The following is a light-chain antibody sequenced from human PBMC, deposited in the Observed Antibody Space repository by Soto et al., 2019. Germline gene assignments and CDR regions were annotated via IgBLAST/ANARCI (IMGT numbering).Light chain of an antibody. J-gene: IGKJ1*01. CDR2: GAS. CDR1: QSVSSN. V-gene: IGKV3-15*01. CDR3: QQCNNLPMT. Sequence: EIVMTQSPATLSVSPGERVTLSCRASQSVSSNLAWYQQKPGQAPTLLIYGASTRATGIPARFSGSASGKEFPLTISSLQSEDFAVYYWQQCNNLPMTFGQGTKVEIK.